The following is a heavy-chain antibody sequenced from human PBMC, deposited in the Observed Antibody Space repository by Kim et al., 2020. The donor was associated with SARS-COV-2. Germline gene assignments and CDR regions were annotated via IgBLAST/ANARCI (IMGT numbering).Heavy chain of an antibody. V-gene: IGHV1-69*13. Sequence: SVKVSCKASGGTFSSYAISWVRQAPGQGLEWMGGIIPIFGTANYAQKFQGRVTITADESTSTAYMELSSLRSEDTAVYYCARDSHIGTAMGPDAFDIWGQGTMVTVSS. CDR1: GGTFSSYA. CDR2: IIPIFGTA. D-gene: IGHD5-18*01. J-gene: IGHJ3*02. CDR3: ARDSHIGTAMGPDAFDI.